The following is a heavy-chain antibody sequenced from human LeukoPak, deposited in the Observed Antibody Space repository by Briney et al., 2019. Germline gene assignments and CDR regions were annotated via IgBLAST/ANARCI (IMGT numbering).Heavy chain of an antibody. Sequence: SETLSLTCAVYGGSFSGYYWSWIRQPPGKGLEWIGEINHSGSTNYNPSLKSRVTISVDTSKNQFSLKLSSVTAADTAVYYCARRRGPSSKYCSGGSCYSCWFDPWGQGTLVTVSS. CDR2: INHSGST. CDR3: ARRRGPSSKYCSGGSCYSCWFDP. J-gene: IGHJ5*02. V-gene: IGHV4-34*01. CDR1: GGSFSGYY. D-gene: IGHD2-15*01.